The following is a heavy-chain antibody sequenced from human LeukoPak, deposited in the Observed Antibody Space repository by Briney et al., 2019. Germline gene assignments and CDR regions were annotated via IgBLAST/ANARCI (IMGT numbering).Heavy chain of an antibody. D-gene: IGHD3-22*01. CDR2: ISAYNGNT. Sequence: ASVKVSCKASGYTFTSYGISWVRQAPGQGLEWMGWISAYNGNTNYAQKLQGRVTMTTDTSTSTAYMELRSLRSDDTAVYYCVRDRFYYDSSGYYWQPFDYWGQGTLVTASS. J-gene: IGHJ4*02. V-gene: IGHV1-18*01. CDR1: GYTFTSYG. CDR3: VRDRFYYDSSGYYWQPFDY.